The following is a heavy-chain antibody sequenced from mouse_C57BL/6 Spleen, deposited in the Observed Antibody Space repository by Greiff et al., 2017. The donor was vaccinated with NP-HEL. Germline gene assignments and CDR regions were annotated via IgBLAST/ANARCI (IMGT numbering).Heavy chain of an antibody. CDR3: ARSLLLRYPYYFDY. CDR1: GYAFSSYW. D-gene: IGHD1-1*01. J-gene: IGHJ2*01. V-gene: IGHV1-80*01. CDR2: IYPGDGDT. Sequence: VQLKESGAELVKPGASVKISCKASGYAFSSYWMNWVKQRPGKGLEWIGQIYPGDGDTNYNGKFKGKATLTADKSSSTAYMQLSSLTSEDSAVYFCARSLLLRYPYYFDYWGQGTTLTVSS.